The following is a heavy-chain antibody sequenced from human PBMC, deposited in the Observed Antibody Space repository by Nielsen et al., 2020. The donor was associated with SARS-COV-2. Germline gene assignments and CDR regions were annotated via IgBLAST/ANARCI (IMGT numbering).Heavy chain of an antibody. D-gene: IGHD2-2*01. V-gene: IGHV4-34*01. CDR2: INHSGST. CDR1: GGSFSGYY. CDR3: ASLGYCSSTSCYAPYYYYGMDV. J-gene: IGHJ6*02. Sequence: SETLSLTCAVYGGSFSGYYWSWIRQPPGKGLEWIGEINHSGSTNYNPSLKSRVTISVDTSKNQFSLKLSSVTAADTAVYYCASLGYCSSTSCYAPYYYYGMDVWGQGSTVTVFS.